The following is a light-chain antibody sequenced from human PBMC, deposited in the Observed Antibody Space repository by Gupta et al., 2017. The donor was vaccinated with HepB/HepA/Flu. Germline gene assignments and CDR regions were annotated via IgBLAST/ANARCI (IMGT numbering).Light chain of an antibody. CDR1: QGIGND. J-gene: IGKJ1*01. Sequence: DTQMTQPPSSLSASVGDRVTITCRASQGIGNDLGWYQQKPGKAPKRLIYGASSLQSGVPSRFSGSGSGTEFTLTISSLQPEDFATYYCRQHSTYPRTFGQGTKLEIK. V-gene: IGKV1-17*01. CDR2: GAS. CDR3: RQHSTYPRT.